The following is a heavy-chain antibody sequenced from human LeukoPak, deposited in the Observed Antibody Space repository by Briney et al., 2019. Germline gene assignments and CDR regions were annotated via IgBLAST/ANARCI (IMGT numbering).Heavy chain of an antibody. V-gene: IGHV1-8*02. J-gene: IGHJ4*02. CDR2: VNPNSGNT. CDR3: ARGRGYSYGFYYFDY. D-gene: IGHD5-18*01. CDR1: GYTFTGYY. Sequence: ASVKVSCKASGYTFTGYYMHWVRQAPGQGLEWMGWVNPNSGNTGYAQKFQGRVTMTRDTSISTAYMDMSSLRSVNTALYYCARGRGYSYGFYYFDYWGQGTLVTVSS.